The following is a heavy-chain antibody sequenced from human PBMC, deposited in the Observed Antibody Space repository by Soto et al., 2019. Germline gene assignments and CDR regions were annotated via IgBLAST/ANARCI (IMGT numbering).Heavy chain of an antibody. J-gene: IGHJ4*02. V-gene: IGHV4-59*13. Sequence: QVQLQESGPGLVKPSETLSLTCTISGGSISDYYWSWVRQSPGQGLEWIGYVYHTGSTNYHPSLKTRVTTSVDTSRNQFSLLLYSVTAADTAVYYCAKDYHSTGWGAAFDYWGQGTLVTVSS. CDR3: AKDYHSTGWGAAFDY. CDR2: VYHTGST. CDR1: GGSISDYY. D-gene: IGHD6-19*01.